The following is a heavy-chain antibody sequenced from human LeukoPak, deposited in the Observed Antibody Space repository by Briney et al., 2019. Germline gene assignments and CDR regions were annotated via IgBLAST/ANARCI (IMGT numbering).Heavy chain of an antibody. J-gene: IGHJ4*02. CDR2: INIYNVNK. D-gene: IGHD3-22*01. Sequence: ASVKVSCTASGYIFTSYGISWVRQAPGQGLEWMGWINIYNVNKNYAQKLLGRVTMTSDTSTSTAYMELRSLRSDDTALYYCVRDRGDPKYYYDSSGYGQADYWGQGTLVTVSS. V-gene: IGHV1-18*01. CDR1: GYIFTSYG. CDR3: VRDRGDPKYYYDSSGYGQADY.